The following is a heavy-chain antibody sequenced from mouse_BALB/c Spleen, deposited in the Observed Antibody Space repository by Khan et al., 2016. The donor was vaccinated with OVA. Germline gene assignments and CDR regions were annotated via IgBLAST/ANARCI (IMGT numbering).Heavy chain of an antibody. D-gene: IGHD3-1*01. CDR3: ARGGSSSPAWFAY. CDR2: IRCDGNS. J-gene: IGHJ3*01. Sequence: EVQLQESGPGLVKPSQSLSLSCSVTAYSITSGYFWNWIRQFPGNKLEWMGYIRCDGNSNYNPSLKNRISITRDTSRNQFFLKMISVTPEDTATYVYARGGSSSPAWFAYWGQGTRVTVSA. V-gene: IGHV3-6*02. CDR1: AYSITSGYF.